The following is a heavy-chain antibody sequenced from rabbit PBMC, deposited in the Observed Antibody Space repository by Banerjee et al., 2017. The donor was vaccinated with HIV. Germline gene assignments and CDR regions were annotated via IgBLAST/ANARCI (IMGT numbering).Heavy chain of an antibody. CDR2: INTSSGNT. CDR3: ARDLAGVIGWNFNL. Sequence: QEQLEESGGGLVQPEGSLTLTCTASGFDFSVNEMCWVRQAPGKGLEWIACINTSSGNTVYASWAKGRFTISRTSSTTVTLQMTSLTGADTATYLCARDLAGVIGWNFNLWGPGTLVTVS. V-gene: IGHV1S45*01. CDR1: GFDFSVN. J-gene: IGHJ4*01. D-gene: IGHD4-1*01.